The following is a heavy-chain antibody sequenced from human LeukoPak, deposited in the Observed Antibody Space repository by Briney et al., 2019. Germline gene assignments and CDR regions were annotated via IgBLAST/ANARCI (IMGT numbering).Heavy chain of an antibody. D-gene: IGHD2-15*01. CDR1: GYTFTSYY. Sequence: ASVKVSCKASGYTFTSYYMHWVRQAPGQGLEWMGIINPSGGSTSYAQKFQGRVTMTRDMSTSTVYMELSSLRSEDTAVYYCARSEHCSGGSCYSGRLNLWGQGTLVTVSS. J-gene: IGHJ4*02. CDR2: INPSGGST. V-gene: IGHV1-46*01. CDR3: ARSEHCSGGSCYSGRLNL.